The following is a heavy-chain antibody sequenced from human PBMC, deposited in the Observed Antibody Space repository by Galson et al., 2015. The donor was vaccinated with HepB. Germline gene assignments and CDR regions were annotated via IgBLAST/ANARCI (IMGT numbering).Heavy chain of an antibody. CDR2: IRSKAYGGTT. J-gene: IGHJ5*02. D-gene: IGHD6-13*01. CDR3: TRVHPNAGYSSRGHWFDP. V-gene: IGHV3-49*04. Sequence: SLRLSCAASGFTFGDYAMSWVRQAPGKGLEWVGFIRSKAYGGTTEYAASVKGRFTISRDDSKSIAYLQMNSLKTEDTAVYYCTRVHPNAGYSSRGHWFDPWGQGTLVTVSS. CDR1: GFTFGDYA.